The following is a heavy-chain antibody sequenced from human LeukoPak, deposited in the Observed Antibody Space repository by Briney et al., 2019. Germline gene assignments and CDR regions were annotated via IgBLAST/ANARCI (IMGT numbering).Heavy chain of an antibody. Sequence: PSGTLSLTCAVYGVSFSGYYWSWLRQPPGKGLEWIGEINHSGSTNYNPSLKSRVTISVDTSKNQFSLKLSSVTAADTAVYYCARERGYYYDSSGYYYYYWGQGTLVTVSS. CDR3: ARERGYYYDSSGYYYYY. CDR2: INHSGST. V-gene: IGHV4-34*01. D-gene: IGHD3-22*01. CDR1: GVSFSGYY. J-gene: IGHJ4*02.